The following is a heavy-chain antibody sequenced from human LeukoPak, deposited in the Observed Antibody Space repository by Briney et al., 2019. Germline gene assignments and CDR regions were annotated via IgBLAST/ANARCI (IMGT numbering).Heavy chain of an antibody. V-gene: IGHV3-7*04. J-gene: IGHJ3*02. D-gene: IGHD5-24*01. CDR2: INQDGIEK. CDR1: GFTFTTYW. Sequence: PGGSLRLSCAASGFTFTTYWMSWVRQAPGKGLEWVANINQDGIEKYYVASVKGRFTISRDNAKNSMYVQMNSLRAEDTAVYYCARGFDGYYGFDIRGQGTMVTVSS. CDR3: ARGFDGYYGFDI.